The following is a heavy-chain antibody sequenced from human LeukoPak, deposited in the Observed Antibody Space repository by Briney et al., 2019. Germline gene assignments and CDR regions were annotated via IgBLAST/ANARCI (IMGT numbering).Heavy chain of an antibody. Sequence: ASVKVSCKASGYTFTGYYMHWVRQAPGQGLEWMGCINPNSGGTNYAQKFQGRVTMTRDTSISTAYMELSRLRSDDTAVYYCARSRYSGSQIDYWGQGTLVTVSS. CDR2: INPNSGGT. CDR1: GYTFTGYY. CDR3: ARSRYSGSQIDY. D-gene: IGHD1-26*01. V-gene: IGHV1-2*02. J-gene: IGHJ4*02.